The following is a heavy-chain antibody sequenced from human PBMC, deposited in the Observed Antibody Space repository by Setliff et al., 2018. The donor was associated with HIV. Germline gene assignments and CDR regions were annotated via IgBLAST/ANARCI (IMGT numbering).Heavy chain of an antibody. CDR2: INSDGSST. J-gene: IGHJ6*03. CDR3: ARVERLPAGFYYYYYMDV. V-gene: IGHV3-74*01. D-gene: IGHD1-26*01. CDR1: GFIFDDYV. Sequence: PGGSLRLSCAASGFIFDDYVMHWVRQAPGKGLVWVSRINSDGSSTSYADSVKGRFTISRDNSKNTVYLQMNSLRAEDTAVYYCARVERLPAGFYYYYYMDVWGKGTTVTVSS.